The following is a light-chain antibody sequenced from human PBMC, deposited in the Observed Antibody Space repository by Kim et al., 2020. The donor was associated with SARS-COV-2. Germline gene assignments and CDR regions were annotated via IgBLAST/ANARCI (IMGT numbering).Light chain of an antibody. CDR3: SSHASNNTWV. Sequence: GQSITISFTGTSSDIGNYNRVSWYQQSPGAAPKLMIYEVNNWPSGVPDRFSGSKSGNTASLTISGLQTEDEGDYYCSSHASNNTWVFGGGTQLTVL. CDR2: EVN. J-gene: IGLJ3*02. CDR1: SSDIGNYNR. V-gene: IGLV2-18*02.